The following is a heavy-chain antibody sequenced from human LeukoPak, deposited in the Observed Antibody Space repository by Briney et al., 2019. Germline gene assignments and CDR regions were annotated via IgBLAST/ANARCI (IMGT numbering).Heavy chain of an antibody. Sequence: GGSLRLSCAASGFTFSSYEMNWVRQAPGKGLEGVSYVSSSGSTICYADFVKGRFTISRDNAKNSLYLQMNSLRAEDTAVYYCARDRPGGYCSGGSCYSVEYYFDYWGQGTLVTVSS. D-gene: IGHD2-15*01. J-gene: IGHJ4*02. CDR2: VSSSGSTI. CDR1: GFTFSSYE. V-gene: IGHV3-48*03. CDR3: ARDRPGGYCSGGSCYSVEYYFDY.